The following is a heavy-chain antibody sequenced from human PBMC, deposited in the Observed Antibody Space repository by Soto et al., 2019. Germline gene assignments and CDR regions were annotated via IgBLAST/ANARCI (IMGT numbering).Heavy chain of an antibody. D-gene: IGHD6-6*01. CDR3: TTRDSSSSFKNVGYGMDV. CDR1: GFTFSNAW. J-gene: IGHJ6*02. CDR2: IKSKTDGGTT. V-gene: IGHV3-15*07. Sequence: PGGALRLSCAASGFTFSNAWMNWVRQAPGKGLEWVGPIKSKTDGGTTDYAAPVKGRFTISRDDSKNTLYLQMNSLKTEDTAVYYCTTRDSSSSFKNVGYGMDVWGQGTTVTVSS.